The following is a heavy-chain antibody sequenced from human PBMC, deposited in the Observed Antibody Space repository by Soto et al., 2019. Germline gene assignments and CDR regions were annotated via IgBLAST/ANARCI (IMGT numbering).Heavy chain of an antibody. CDR1: GFIFTSYG. D-gene: IGHD6-13*01. V-gene: IGHV3-30*18. CDR3: AKSTGGSSWYPPDH. CDR2: TANDGSAQ. Sequence: QVQLVESGGGVVQPGGSLRLSCAASGFIFTSYGMQWVRQSPGEGLEWVATTANDGSAQYYADSVKGRFTISRDNSKNPLFLQMDSLRPEDTGVYYCAKSTGGSSWYPPDHWGQGTLVTVSS. J-gene: IGHJ4*02.